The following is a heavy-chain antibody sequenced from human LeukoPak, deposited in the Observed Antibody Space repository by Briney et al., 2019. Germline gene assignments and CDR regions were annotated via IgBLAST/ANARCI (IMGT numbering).Heavy chain of an antibody. CDR1: GFSFSSYW. D-gene: IGHD1/OR15-1a*01. Sequence: GGPLRLSCAASGFSFSSYWMHWVRQAPGKGLVWVSRINTDGSSISYADSVKGRFTISRDNSKNTLYLQMNSLRGEDTAVYYCAKDHTQQGYYMDVWGKGTTVTVSS. CDR2: INTDGSSI. J-gene: IGHJ6*03. CDR3: AKDHTQQGYYMDV. V-gene: IGHV3-74*01.